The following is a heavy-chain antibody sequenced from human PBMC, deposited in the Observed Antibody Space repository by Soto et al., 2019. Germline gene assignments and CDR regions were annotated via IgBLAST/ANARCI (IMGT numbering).Heavy chain of an antibody. D-gene: IGHD2-2*01. V-gene: IGHV3-72*01. J-gene: IGHJ4*02. CDR2: IRNKANGYTA. CDR1: GFTFGDHY. Sequence: EGQLVESGGGLVQPGGSLRLSFAASGFTFGDHYMDWVRQAPGKGLEWVGRIRNKANGYTAEYAASVKGRFIISRDDSTNSLYLQMNSLKTEDTAVYYCGRGGCSSTSCIDYWGQGTLVTVSS. CDR3: GRGGCSSTSCIDY.